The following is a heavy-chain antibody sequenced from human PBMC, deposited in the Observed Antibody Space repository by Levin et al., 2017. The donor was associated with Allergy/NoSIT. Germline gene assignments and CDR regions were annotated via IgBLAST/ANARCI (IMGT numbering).Heavy chain of an antibody. V-gene: IGHV4-59*01. Sequence: SETLSLTCTVSGGSISSYYWSWIRQPPGKGLEWIGYIYYSGSTNYNPSLKSRVTISVDTSKNQFSLKLSSVTAADTAVYYCASGWFGEFSVDGYFQHWGQGTLVTVSS. D-gene: IGHD3-10*01. CDR3: ASGWFGEFSVDGYFQH. J-gene: IGHJ1*01. CDR2: IYYSGST. CDR1: GGSISSYY.